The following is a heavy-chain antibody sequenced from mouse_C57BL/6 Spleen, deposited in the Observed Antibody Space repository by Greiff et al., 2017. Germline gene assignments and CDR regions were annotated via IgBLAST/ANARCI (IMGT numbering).Heavy chain of an antibody. CDR2: IDPSDSYT. V-gene: IGHV1-69*01. D-gene: IGHD1-1*01. CDR1: GYTFTSYW. Sequence: QVQLQQPGAELVMPGASVKLSCKASGYTFTSYWMHWVKQRPGQGLEWIGEIDPSDSYTNYNQKFKGKSTLTVDKSSRTAYMQLSSLTSEDSAVDYCGRSESTVVAEGYAMDDGGQGTSVTVSS. J-gene: IGHJ4*01. CDR3: GRSESTVVAEGYAMDD.